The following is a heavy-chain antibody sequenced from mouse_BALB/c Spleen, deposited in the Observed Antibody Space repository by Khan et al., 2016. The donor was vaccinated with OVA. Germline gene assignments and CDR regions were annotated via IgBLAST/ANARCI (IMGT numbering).Heavy chain of an antibody. V-gene: IGHV3-2*02. D-gene: IGHD2-3*01. CDR3: ARDGSRYNYAMDY. CDR1: GYSITSDYA. CDR2: ISYSGST. J-gene: IGHJ4*01. Sequence: LLESGPGLVKPSQSLSLTCTVTGYSITSDYAWNWIRQFPGNKLEWMGYISYSGSTNYNPALKSRISITRDTSKNQFFLQLNSVTTEDTATYYCARDGSRYNYAMDYWGQGTSVTGSS.